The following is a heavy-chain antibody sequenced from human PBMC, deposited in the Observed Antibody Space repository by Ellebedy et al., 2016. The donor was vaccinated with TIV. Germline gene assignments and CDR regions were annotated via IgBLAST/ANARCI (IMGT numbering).Heavy chain of an antibody. CDR3: ARRESTSSWLDTFDI. CDR2: IFPGDSDI. CDR1: GYSFSSYW. Sequence: PGGSLRLSCNGSGYSFSSYWIAWVRQMPGKGLEWVGIIFPGDSDIRYSPSFQGQVTISADKSISTAYLQWSSLKASDTAMYFCARRESTSSWLDTFDIWGQGTMVTVSS. V-gene: IGHV5-51*01. J-gene: IGHJ3*02. D-gene: IGHD6-13*01.